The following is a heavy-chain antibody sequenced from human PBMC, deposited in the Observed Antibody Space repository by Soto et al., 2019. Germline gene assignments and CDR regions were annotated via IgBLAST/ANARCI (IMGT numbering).Heavy chain of an antibody. Sequence: GSGPTLVNPTETLTLTCTVSGFSLSNARMGVSWIRQPPGKALEWLAHIFSNDEKSYSTSLKSRLTISKDTSKSQVVLTMTNMDPVDTATYYCARIWADYDFWSGPILPFGGMDVWGQGTTVTVSS. CDR2: IFSNDEK. V-gene: IGHV2-26*01. D-gene: IGHD3-3*01. J-gene: IGHJ6*02. CDR3: ARIWADYDFWSGPILPFGGMDV. CDR1: GFSLSNARMG.